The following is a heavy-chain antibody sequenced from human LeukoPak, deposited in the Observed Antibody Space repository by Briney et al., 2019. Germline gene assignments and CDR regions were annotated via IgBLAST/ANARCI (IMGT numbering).Heavy chain of an antibody. J-gene: IGHJ5*02. D-gene: IGHD2-2*01. CDR2: IYHSGST. CDR1: GGSISSGGYS. CDR3: ARAQPKGGWFDP. Sequence: SETLSLTCAVSGGSISSGGYSWSWIRQPPGKGRECIGYIYHSGSTSYNPSPKSRVTISVDRSKNQFSLKLSSVTAADTAVYYCARAQPKGGWFDPWGQGTLVTVSS. V-gene: IGHV4-30-2*01.